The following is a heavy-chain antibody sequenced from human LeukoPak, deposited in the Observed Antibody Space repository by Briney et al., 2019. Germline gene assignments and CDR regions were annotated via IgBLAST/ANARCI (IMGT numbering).Heavy chain of an antibody. J-gene: IGHJ3*02. CDR3: ARDRRRELLHAFDI. CDR1: GGSISSLSYY. V-gene: IGHV4-39*07. D-gene: IGHD1-26*01. Sequence: PSETLSLTCTVSGGSISSLSYYGAWIRQSPGKGLEWIGSIFYSGGTYDNPSLKSRVTLSVDTSKNQFSLKLSSVTAADTAVYYCARDRRRELLHAFDIWGQGTMVTVS. CDR2: IFYSGGT.